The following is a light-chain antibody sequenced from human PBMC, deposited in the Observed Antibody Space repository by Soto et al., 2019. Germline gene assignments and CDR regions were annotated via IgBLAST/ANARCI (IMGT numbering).Light chain of an antibody. V-gene: IGKV3-20*01. CDR3: QQYVSSRT. J-gene: IGKJ1*01. Sequence: LSLSPAERATLSCRASQSVSSSYSAWYQQKPGQAPRLLIYGASSRATGIPDSFSVSGCGTDFTLTISRLAPDYFAYYYHQQYVSSRTYDQGTKVDIK. CDR2: GAS. CDR1: QSVSSSY.